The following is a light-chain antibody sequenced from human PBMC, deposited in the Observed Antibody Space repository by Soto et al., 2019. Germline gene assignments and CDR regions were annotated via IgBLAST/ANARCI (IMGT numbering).Light chain of an antibody. V-gene: IGKV1-5*01. Sequence: QMTLSPSPLSASVGDRVTITCRASQSISSWLAWYQQRPGKAPKLLIYDASSLQSGVPSRFSGSGSGTEFTLTISSLEPEDFATYYCQQHNSYPPAFGQGTKVDIK. J-gene: IGKJ1*01. CDR1: QSISSW. CDR2: DAS. CDR3: QQHNSYPPA.